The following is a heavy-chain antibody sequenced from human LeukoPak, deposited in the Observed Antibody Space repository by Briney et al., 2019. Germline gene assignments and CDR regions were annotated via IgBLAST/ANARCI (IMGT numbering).Heavy chain of an antibody. Sequence: ASVKVSCKASGYTFTSYGSSWVRQAPGEGLEWMGWISAYNGNTNYAQKLQRRVTMTTDTSTSTAYMELRSLRSDDTAVYYCARGRSTIFGVAREGGWFDPWGQGTLVTVSS. CDR2: ISAYNGNT. V-gene: IGHV1-18*01. D-gene: IGHD3-3*01. CDR3: ARGRSTIFGVAREGGWFDP. J-gene: IGHJ5*02. CDR1: GYTFTSYG.